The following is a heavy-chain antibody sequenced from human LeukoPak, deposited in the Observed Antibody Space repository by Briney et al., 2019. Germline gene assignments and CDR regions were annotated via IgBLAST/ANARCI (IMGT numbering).Heavy chain of an antibody. Sequence: GGSLRLSCAASGFTFSSYWMSWVCQAPGKGLEWVANIKQDGSEKYYVDSVKGRFTISRDNAKNSLYLQMNSLRAEDTAVYYCARGYYDFWSGYYNIFPLFAYWGQGTLVTVSS. J-gene: IGHJ4*02. CDR2: IKQDGSEK. CDR1: GFTFSSYW. D-gene: IGHD3-3*01. V-gene: IGHV3-7*04. CDR3: ARGYYDFWSGYYNIFPLFAY.